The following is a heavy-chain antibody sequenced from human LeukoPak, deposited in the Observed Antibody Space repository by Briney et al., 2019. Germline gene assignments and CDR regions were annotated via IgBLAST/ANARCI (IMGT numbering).Heavy chain of an antibody. J-gene: IGHJ6*02. CDR2: IGTAGDT. Sequence: GGSLRLSCAASGFTFSSYDMHWVRQATGKGLEWVSAIGTAGDTYYPGSVKGRFTISRENAKNSLYIKMNSLRAGDTAVYYCARGVGATTPLDYYYYYGMDVWGQGTTVTVSS. D-gene: IGHD1-26*01. CDR1: GFTFSSYD. CDR3: ARGVGATTPLDYYYYYGMDV. V-gene: IGHV3-13*01.